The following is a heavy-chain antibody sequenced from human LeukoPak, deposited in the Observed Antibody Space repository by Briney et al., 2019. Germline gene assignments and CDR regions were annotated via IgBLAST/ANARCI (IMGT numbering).Heavy chain of an antibody. Sequence: GGSLRLSCAASGFTFTIYWISWVRQAPGKGLEWVANIKQDGSEKYYVDSVKGRFTISRDNAKNSLYLQMNSLSAEDTAVYYCAREPPGGSYYFDYWGQGTLVTVSS. CDR3: AREPPGGSYYFDY. D-gene: IGHD1-26*01. J-gene: IGHJ4*02. CDR2: IKQDGSEK. CDR1: GFTFTIYW. V-gene: IGHV3-7*03.